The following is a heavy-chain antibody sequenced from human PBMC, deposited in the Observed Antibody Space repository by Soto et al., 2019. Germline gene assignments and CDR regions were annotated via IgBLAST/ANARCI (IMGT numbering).Heavy chain of an antibody. CDR1: GGSISSYY. J-gene: IGHJ6*02. Sequence: SATLSLTCTVSGGSISSYYWSWIRQPPGKGLEWIGYIYYSGSTNYNPSLKSRVTISVDTSKNQFSLKLSSVTAADTAVYYCARGQKLNYDVFRGDYPCNYYGMDRWGQGTTVTVSS. CDR2: IYYSGST. V-gene: IGHV4-59*01. D-gene: IGHD3-3*01. CDR3: ARGQKLNYDVFRGDYPCNYYGMDR.